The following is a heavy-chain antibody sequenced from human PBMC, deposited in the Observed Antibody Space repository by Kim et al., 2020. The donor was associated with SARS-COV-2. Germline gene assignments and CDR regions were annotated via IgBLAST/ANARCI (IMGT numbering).Heavy chain of an antibody. CDR1: GFTFSAAW. Sequence: GGSLRLSCAVSGFTFSAAWMTWVRQAPGKGLEWVGRIRTKREGETRDDAVPVKDRITISRDDSPKTLYLHMKSLKIEDTAVYYSSTGGSKTDADYWGQGTLVTVSS. V-gene: IGHV3-15*01. CDR2: IRTKREGETR. D-gene: IGHD3-16*01. J-gene: IGHJ4*02. CDR3: STGGSKTDADY.